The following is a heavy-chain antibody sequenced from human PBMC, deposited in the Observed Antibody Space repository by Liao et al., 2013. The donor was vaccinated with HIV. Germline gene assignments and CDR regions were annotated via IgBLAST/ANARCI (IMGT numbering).Heavy chain of an antibody. Sequence: QVPLQQWGAGLLKPSETLSLTCAVYGGSFTGYYWSWIRQPAGEGLEWIGRVFTTGSTSYNPSFKSRVTISIDSSKSQFSLKLSSVTAADTAIYYCARSERWTLSSGDVWGKGTTVTVSS. V-gene: IGHV4-59*10. CDR3: ARSERWTLSSGDV. CDR1: GGSFTGYY. CDR2: VFTTGST. D-gene: IGHD3-10*01. J-gene: IGHJ6*04.